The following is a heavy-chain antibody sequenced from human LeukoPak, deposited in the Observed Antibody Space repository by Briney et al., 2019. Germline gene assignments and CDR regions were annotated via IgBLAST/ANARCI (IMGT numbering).Heavy chain of an antibody. CDR2: INHSGST. CDR1: GGSFSGYY. J-gene: IGHJ3*02. CDR3: ARRHAGAFDI. Sequence: PSETLSLTCAVYGGSFSGYYWSWIRQPPGKGLEWIGEINHSGSTNYNPSLKSRVTISVDTSKNQFSLKLSSVTAADTAVYYCARRHAGAFDIWGQGTLVAVSS. V-gene: IGHV4-34*01.